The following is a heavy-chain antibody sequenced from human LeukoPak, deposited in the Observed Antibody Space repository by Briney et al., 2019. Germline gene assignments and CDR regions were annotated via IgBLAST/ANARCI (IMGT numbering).Heavy chain of an antibody. D-gene: IGHD2-2*01. CDR3: ARILVVPAANYYYSYGMDV. Sequence: GGSLRLSCAASGFTFNDYNMNWVRQAPGKGLEWVSSISSSATYIYYADSVKGRFTISRDNAKTSPSLQMNSLRAEDTAVYYCARILVVPAANYYYSYGMDVWGQGTTVTVSS. CDR1: GFTFNDYN. V-gene: IGHV3-21*06. J-gene: IGHJ6*02. CDR2: ISSSATYI.